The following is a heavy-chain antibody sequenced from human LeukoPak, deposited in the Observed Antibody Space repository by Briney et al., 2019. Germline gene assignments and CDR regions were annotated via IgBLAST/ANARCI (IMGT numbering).Heavy chain of an antibody. Sequence: GGSLRLSCAASGFTFSSYSMSWVRQAPGKGLEWVSAISSSGGSTDYTDSVKGRFTISRDNSKNTLYLRMNSLRAEDTAVYYCAKKMSITAASQVDYWGQGTLVTVSS. V-gene: IGHV3-23*01. J-gene: IGHJ4*02. CDR2: ISSSGGST. CDR1: GFTFSSYS. D-gene: IGHD1-20*01. CDR3: AKKMSITAASQVDY.